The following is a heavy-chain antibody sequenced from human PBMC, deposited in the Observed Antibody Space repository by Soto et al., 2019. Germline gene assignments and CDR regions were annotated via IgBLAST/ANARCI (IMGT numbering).Heavy chain of an antibody. J-gene: IGHJ3*02. CDR1: GFTFSSYS. CDR2: ISSSSSYI. V-gene: IGHV3-21*01. D-gene: IGHD3-22*01. Sequence: EVQLVESGGGLVKPGGSLRLSCAASGFTFSSYSMNWVRQAPGKGLEWVSSISSSSSYIYYADSVKGRFTISRDNAKNSLYLQMNSLRAEDTAVYYCARDRSCYYDSSCCYDAVYIWGQGTMVTVSS. CDR3: ARDRSCYYDSSCCYDAVYI.